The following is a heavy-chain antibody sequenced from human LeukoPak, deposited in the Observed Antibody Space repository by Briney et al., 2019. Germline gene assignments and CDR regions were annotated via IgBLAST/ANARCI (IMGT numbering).Heavy chain of an antibody. CDR1: GFTFSSYN. D-gene: IGHD6-13*01. CDR2: ISSSSSYI. CDR3: ARDRSSSSWYVPFDY. J-gene: IGHJ4*02. Sequence: GGSLRLSCAASGFTFSSYNMNWVRQAPGKGLEWVSSISSSSSYIYYADSVKGRFTISRDKAKNSLYLQMNSLRAEDTAVYYCARDRSSSSWYVPFDYWGQGTLVTVSS. V-gene: IGHV3-21*01.